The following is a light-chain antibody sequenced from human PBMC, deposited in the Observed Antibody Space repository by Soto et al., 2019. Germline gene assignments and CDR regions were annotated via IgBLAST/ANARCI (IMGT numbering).Light chain of an antibody. V-gene: IGLV2-23*02. CDR3: CSYAGSSISGV. CDR1: SSDVGSYNL. Sequence: QSVLTQPASASGSPGQSITISCTGTSSDVGSYNLVSWYQQHPGKAPKLMIYEVSKRPSGVSNRFSGSKSGNTASLTISGLQAEDEADDYCCSYAGSSISGVFGTGTKLTVL. CDR2: EVS. J-gene: IGLJ1*01.